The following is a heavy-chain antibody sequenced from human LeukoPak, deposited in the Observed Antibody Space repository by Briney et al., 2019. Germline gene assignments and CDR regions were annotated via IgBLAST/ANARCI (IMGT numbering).Heavy chain of an antibody. CDR1: GFTFSSSG. CDR3: ARKEVATTYYYYYMDV. CDR2: IRYDGSYK. V-gene: IGHV3-30*02. J-gene: IGHJ6*03. Sequence: GGSLRLSCAASGFTFSSSGMHWVRQAPGKGLEWVTFIRYDGSYKYYADSVKGRFTISRDNAKNSLYLQMNSLRAEDTAVYYCARKEVATTYYYYYMDVWGKGTTVTISS. D-gene: IGHD5-12*01.